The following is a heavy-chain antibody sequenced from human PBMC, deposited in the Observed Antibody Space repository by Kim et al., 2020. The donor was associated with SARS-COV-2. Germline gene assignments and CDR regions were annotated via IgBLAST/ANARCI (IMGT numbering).Heavy chain of an antibody. CDR2: INHSGST. Sequence: SETLSLTCAVYGGSFTDYYWNWIRQPPGKGLEWIGEINHSGSTNYNPSFKSRVTMSVDTSKNQVSLKLSSVTAADTAVYYCARGGGVAVYFFDYWGQGTLVTVSS. CDR1: GGSFTDYY. CDR3: ARGGGVAVYFFDY. J-gene: IGHJ4*02. V-gene: IGHV4-34*01. D-gene: IGHD3-16*01.